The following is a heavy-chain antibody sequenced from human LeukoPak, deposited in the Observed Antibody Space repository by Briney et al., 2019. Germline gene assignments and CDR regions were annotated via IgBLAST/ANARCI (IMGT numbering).Heavy chain of an antibody. CDR2: IYSGGST. CDR1: AFIFSGHW. CDR3: ARGIAAAGTEPTYYYYYGMDV. D-gene: IGHD6-13*01. V-gene: IGHV3-53*01. Sequence: PGGSLRLSCEGSAFIFSGHWMNWVRQTPGKGLEWVSVIYSGGSTYYADSVKGRFTISRDNSKNTLYLQMNSLRAEDTAVYYCARGIAAAGTEPTYYYYYGMDVWGQGTTVTVSS. J-gene: IGHJ6*02.